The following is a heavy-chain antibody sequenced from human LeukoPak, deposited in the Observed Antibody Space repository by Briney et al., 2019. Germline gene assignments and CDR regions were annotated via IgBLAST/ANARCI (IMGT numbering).Heavy chain of an antibody. D-gene: IGHD3-3*01. J-gene: IGHJ4*02. V-gene: IGHV3-30-3*01. CDR2: ISYDGSNK. CDR3: ARDRSYDFWSGYSTPDY. CDR1: GFTFSSYA. Sequence: GGSLRLSCAASGFTFSSYAMHWVRQAPGKGLEWVAVISYDGSNKYYADSVKGRFTISRDNSKNTLYLQMNSLRAEDTAVYYCARDRSYDFWSGYSTPDYWGQGNLVTVSS.